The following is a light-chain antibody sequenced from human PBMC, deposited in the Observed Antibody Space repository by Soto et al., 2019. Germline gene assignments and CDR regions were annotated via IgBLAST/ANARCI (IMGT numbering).Light chain of an antibody. CDR3: RLYAGSSTLYG. V-gene: IGLV2-8*01. J-gene: IGLJ1*01. CDR2: EVT. CDR1: SSDVGGYDY. Sequence: QYALTQPPSASGSPGQSVTISCTGTSSDVGGYDYVSWYQQHPGKAPKLVIYEVTKRPSGVPDRFSGSKSGNTASLTVSGLHAEDEADYYCRLYAGSSTLYGFGSGTKVTVL.